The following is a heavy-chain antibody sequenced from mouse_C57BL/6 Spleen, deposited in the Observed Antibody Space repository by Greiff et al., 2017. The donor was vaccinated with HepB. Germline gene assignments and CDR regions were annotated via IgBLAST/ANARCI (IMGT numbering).Heavy chain of an antibody. V-gene: IGHV5-4*03. J-gene: IGHJ2*01. CDR1: GFTFSSYA. Sequence: EVMLVESGGGLVKPGGSLKLSCAASGFTFSSYAMSWVRQTPEKRLEWVATISDGGSYTYYPDNVKGRFTISRDNAKNNLYLQMSHLKSEDTAMYYCARGGYEGFFDYWGQGTTLTVSS. CDR2: ISDGGSYT. D-gene: IGHD2-2*01. CDR3: ARGGYEGFFDY.